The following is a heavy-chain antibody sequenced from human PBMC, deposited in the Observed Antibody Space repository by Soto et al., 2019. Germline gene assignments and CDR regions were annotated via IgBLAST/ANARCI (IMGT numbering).Heavy chain of an antibody. Sequence: PSETLSLTCTVSGGSISSSNYYWGWIRQPPGKGLEWIASIHYSGSPYNNPSLKSRVSMSVDTSKNQFSLKLSSVTAADTAVYYCARLLYDSRGYYYFDYWGQGTLVTVSS. CDR3: ARLLYDSRGYYYFDY. CDR2: IHYSGSP. V-gene: IGHV4-39*01. J-gene: IGHJ4*02. CDR1: GGSISSSNYY. D-gene: IGHD3-22*01.